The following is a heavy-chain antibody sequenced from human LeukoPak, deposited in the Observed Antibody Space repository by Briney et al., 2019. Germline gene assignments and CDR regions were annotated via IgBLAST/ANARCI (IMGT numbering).Heavy chain of an antibody. Sequence: PGGSLRLSCTASGFTVSGKYMNWVRQAPGKGLEWVSVVYSGGGKNYADSVKDRFIISKDNSKNMVYLQMNSLRVEDTAVYYCARGFAGNLDYWGQGTLVTVST. CDR2: VYSGGGK. V-gene: IGHV3-66*01. CDR3: ARGFAGNLDY. D-gene: IGHD3-16*01. J-gene: IGHJ4*02. CDR1: GFTVSGKY.